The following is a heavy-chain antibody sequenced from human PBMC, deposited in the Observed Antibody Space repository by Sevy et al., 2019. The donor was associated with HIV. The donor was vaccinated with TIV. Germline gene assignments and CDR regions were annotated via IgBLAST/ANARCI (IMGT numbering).Heavy chain of an antibody. J-gene: IGHJ3*02. D-gene: IGHD3-22*01. V-gene: IGHV3-23*01. CDR2: IYGSSGAT. CDR3: AGGRYDSSGSFDAFDI. CDR1: GFTFISYA. Sequence: GGSLRLSCKPSGFTFISYAMNWVRQAPGKGLEWVSTIYGSSGATYYGDSVKGRFTISRDNSKNTLYLQMNGLRTEDTAVYYWAGGRYDSSGSFDAFDIWGQGTMVTVSS.